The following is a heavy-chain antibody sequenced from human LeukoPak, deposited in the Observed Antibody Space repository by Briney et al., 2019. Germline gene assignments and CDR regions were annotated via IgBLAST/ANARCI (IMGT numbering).Heavy chain of an antibody. CDR2: ISAYNGNT. J-gene: IGHJ4*02. Sequence: ASVTVSCKASGYTFTSYGISWVRQAPGQGLEWMGWISAYNGNTNYAQKLQGRVTMTTDTSTSTAYMELRSLRSDDTAVYYCASARWLQLPGDYWGQGTLVTVSS. CDR1: GYTFTSYG. CDR3: ASARWLQLPGDY. V-gene: IGHV1-18*01. D-gene: IGHD5-24*01.